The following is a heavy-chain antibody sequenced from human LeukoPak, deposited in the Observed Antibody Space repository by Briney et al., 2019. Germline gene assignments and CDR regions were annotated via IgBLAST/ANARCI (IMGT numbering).Heavy chain of an antibody. CDR2: IYYSGST. CDR1: GGSISSYY. CDR3: ARGGPLGSYGYGQFDY. V-gene: IGHV4-59*01. Sequence: KPSETLSLTCTVSGGSISSYYWSWIRQPPGKGLEWIGYIYYSGSTNYNPSLKSRVTISVDTSKNQFSLKLSSVTAADTAVYYCARGGPLGSYGYGQFDYWGQGTLVTVSS. J-gene: IGHJ4*02. D-gene: IGHD5-18*01.